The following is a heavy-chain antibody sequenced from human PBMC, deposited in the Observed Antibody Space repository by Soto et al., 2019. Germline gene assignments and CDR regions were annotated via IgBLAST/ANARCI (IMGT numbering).Heavy chain of an antibody. CDR3: ASLPATPNYYYYYGMDV. V-gene: IGHV3-48*03. CDR1: GFTFSSYE. D-gene: IGHD1-26*01. J-gene: IGHJ6*02. Sequence: QPGGSLRLSCAASGFTFSSYEMNWVRQAPGKGLEWVSYISSSGSTIYYADSVKGRFTISRDNAKNSLYLQMNSLRAEDTAVYYCASLPATPNYYYYYGMDVWGQGTTVTVSS. CDR2: ISSSGSTI.